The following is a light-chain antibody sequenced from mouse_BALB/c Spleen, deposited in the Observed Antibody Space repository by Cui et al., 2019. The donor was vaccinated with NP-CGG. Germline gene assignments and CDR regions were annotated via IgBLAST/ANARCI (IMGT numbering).Light chain of an antibody. CDR3: ALWYSNHWV. J-gene: IGLJ1*01. CDR2: GTN. CDR1: TGAVTTSNY. Sequence: QAVVTQESEFTTSHGETVTLTCRSSTGAVTTSNYANWVQEKPDHLFTGLIGGTNNRAPGIPARFSGSLIGDKAALTITGAQTEDEAIYFFALWYSNHWVFGGGTKLSVL. V-gene: IGLV1*01.